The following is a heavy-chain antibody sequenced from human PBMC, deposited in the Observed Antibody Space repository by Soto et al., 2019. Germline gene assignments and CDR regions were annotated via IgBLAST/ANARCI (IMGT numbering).Heavy chain of an antibody. Sequence: PSETLSLTCTVSGGSISSSSYYWGWIRQPPGKGLEWIGSIYYSGSTYYNPSLKSRVTISVDTSKNQFSLKLSSVTAADTAVYYCARRYYGDPFDYWGQGTLVTVSS. J-gene: IGHJ4*02. V-gene: IGHV4-39*01. CDR1: GGSISSSSYY. CDR2: IYYSGST. D-gene: IGHD4-17*01. CDR3: ARRYYGDPFDY.